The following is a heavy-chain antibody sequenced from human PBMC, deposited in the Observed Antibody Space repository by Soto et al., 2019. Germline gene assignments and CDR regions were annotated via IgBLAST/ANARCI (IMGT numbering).Heavy chain of an antibody. V-gene: IGHV3-30*18. CDR3: AKDLAIAAGGTGFDP. CDR1: GFTFSSYG. D-gene: IGHD6-13*01. J-gene: IGHJ5*02. CDR2: ISYDGSNK. Sequence: QVQLVESGGGVVQPGRSLRLSCAASGFTFSSYGMHWVRQAPGKGLEWVAVISYDGSNKYYADSVKGRFTISTDNSKNTLYLQMNSLGAEDTAVYYCAKDLAIAAGGTGFDPWGQGPLVSVSA.